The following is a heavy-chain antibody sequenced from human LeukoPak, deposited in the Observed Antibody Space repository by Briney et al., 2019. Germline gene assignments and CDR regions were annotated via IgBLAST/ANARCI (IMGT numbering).Heavy chain of an antibody. CDR1: GFTFSSYW. Sequence: GGSLRLSCAASGFTFSSYWMSGFGQAPGRGRDGVANIKQDGSEKYYVDSVKGRFTISRDNAKNSLYLQMNSLRAEDTAVYYCARGMTTVTEIDAFDIWGQGTMVTVSS. J-gene: IGHJ3*02. CDR3: ARGMTTVTEIDAFDI. D-gene: IGHD4-11*01. CDR2: IKQDGSEK. V-gene: IGHV3-7*03.